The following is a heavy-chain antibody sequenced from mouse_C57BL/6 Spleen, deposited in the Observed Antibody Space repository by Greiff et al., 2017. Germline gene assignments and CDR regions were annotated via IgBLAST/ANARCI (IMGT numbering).Heavy chain of an antibody. CDR1: GFTFSDYG. V-gene: IGHV5-17*01. CDR2: ISSGSSTI. Sequence: EVQRVESGGGLVKPGGSLKLSCAASGFTFSDYGMHWVRQAPEKGLEWVAYISSGSSTIYYADTVKGRFTISRDNAKNTLFLQMTSLRSEDTAMYYCAIHYDGDAMDYWGQGTSVTVSS. D-gene: IGHD1-2*01. J-gene: IGHJ4*01. CDR3: AIHYDGDAMDY.